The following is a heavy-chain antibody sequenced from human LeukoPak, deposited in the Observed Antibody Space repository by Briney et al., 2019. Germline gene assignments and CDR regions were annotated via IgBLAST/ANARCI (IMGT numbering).Heavy chain of an antibody. D-gene: IGHD1-7*01. CDR2: ISGSGGST. J-gene: IGHJ6*03. CDR3: AKRRGLELLYYYYMDV. V-gene: IGHV3-23*01. Sequence: GGSLRLSCAVSGFTFSSYAMTWVRHAPGKGLEWVSAISGSGGSTYYADSVKGRFTISRDNSKNTLFLQMNSLRAEDTAVYYCAKRRGLELLYYYYMDVWGKGTTVTVSS. CDR1: GFTFSSYA.